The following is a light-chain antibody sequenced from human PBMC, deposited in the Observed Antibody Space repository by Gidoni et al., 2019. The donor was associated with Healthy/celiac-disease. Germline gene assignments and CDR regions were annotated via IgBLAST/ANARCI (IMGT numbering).Light chain of an antibody. Sequence: DIQMTQSPSTLSASVGDRVTITCRASQSISSWLAWYQQKPGKAPKLRIYKASSLESGVPSRFSGSGSGTEFTLTISSLQPDDFATYYCQQYNSYSYTFXXXTKLEIK. CDR2: KAS. CDR1: QSISSW. J-gene: IGKJ2*01. CDR3: QQYNSYSYT. V-gene: IGKV1-5*03.